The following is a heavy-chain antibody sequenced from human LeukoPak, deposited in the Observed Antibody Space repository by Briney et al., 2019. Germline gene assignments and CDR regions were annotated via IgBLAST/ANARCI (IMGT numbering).Heavy chain of an antibody. J-gene: IGHJ3*02. CDR2: IYSGGST. CDR3: ARYDSSGYFRHAFDI. Sequence: GGSLRLSRAASGFTVSSNYMSWVRQVPGKGLEWVSLIYSGGSTYYADSVKGRFTISRDTSKNTLYLQMNSLRAEDTAVYYCARYDSSGYFRHAFDIWGQGTMVTVSS. D-gene: IGHD3-22*01. V-gene: IGHV3-66*01. CDR1: GFTVSSNY.